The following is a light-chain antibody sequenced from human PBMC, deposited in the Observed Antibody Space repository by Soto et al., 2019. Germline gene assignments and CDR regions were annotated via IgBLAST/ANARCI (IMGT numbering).Light chain of an antibody. V-gene: IGLV2-14*01. CDR3: SSYISSNILVYL. CDR1: SSDVGDYNY. CDR2: EVS. J-gene: IGLJ1*01. Sequence: QSVLTQPASVSGSPGQSITISCTGTSSDVGDYNYVSWYQHHPGKAPKLMIYEVSNRPSGVSNRFSGSKSGNTASLTISGLQAEDEADYYCSSYISSNILVYLFGPGTKVTVL.